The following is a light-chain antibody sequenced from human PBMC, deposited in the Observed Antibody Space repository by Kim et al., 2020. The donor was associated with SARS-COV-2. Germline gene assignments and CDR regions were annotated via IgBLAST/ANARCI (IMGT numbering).Light chain of an antibody. Sequence: GQRVTISCSGSSSNIGSNTVNWYQQLPGTAPKLLIYSNNQQPSGVPDRFSASKSGTSASLAISGLQSEDEADYYCAAWDDSLNGPVFGTGTKVTVL. J-gene: IGLJ1*01. CDR3: AAWDDSLNGPV. V-gene: IGLV1-44*01. CDR2: SNN. CDR1: SSNIGSNT.